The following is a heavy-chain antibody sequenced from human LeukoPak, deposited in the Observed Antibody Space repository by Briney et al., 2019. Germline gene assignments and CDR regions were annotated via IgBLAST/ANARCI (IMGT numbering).Heavy chain of an antibody. V-gene: IGHV4-34*01. J-gene: IGHJ5*02. CDR3: ARGDRVGFFGVVRNWFDP. CDR2: INHSGST. Sequence: PSETLSLTCAVYGGSFSGYYWSWIRQPPGKGLEWIGEINHSGSTNYNPSLKSRVTISVDTSKNQFSLKLSSVTAADTAVYYCARGDRVGFFGVVRNWFDPWGQGTLVTVSS. CDR1: GGSFSGYY. D-gene: IGHD3-3*01.